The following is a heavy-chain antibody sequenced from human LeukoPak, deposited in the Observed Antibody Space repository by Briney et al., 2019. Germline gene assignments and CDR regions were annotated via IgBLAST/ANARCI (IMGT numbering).Heavy chain of an antibody. J-gene: IGHJ6*03. CDR3: ARVILGGCSGGSCISTYYYYYMDV. CDR1: GGSISSGNYD. CDR2: MHTSGSI. V-gene: IGHV4-61*02. D-gene: IGHD2-15*01. Sequence: SETLSLTCTVSGGSISSGNYDWSWIRQPAGEGLEWIGRMHTSGSIDYNPSLQSRVTISVDTSKNQFSLNLISLTAADTAVYYCARVILGGCSGGSCISTYYYYYMDVWGKGTTVTVSS.